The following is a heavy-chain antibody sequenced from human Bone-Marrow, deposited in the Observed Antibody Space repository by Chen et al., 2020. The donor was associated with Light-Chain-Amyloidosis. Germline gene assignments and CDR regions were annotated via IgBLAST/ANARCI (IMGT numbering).Heavy chain of an antibody. CDR3: ARRRDGYNFDY. V-gene: IGHV5-51*01. CDR1: GYTFPNYW. CDR2: IYPDDSDA. J-gene: IGHJ4*02. Sequence: PXESLKISCKXSGYTFPNYWIGWVRQMPGKGLEWMGVIYPDDSDARYSPSCEGQVTXXXDKSIXXXXXXXXXXXXXXTAMYYCARRRDGYNFDYWGQGTLVTVSS. D-gene: IGHD2-21*01.